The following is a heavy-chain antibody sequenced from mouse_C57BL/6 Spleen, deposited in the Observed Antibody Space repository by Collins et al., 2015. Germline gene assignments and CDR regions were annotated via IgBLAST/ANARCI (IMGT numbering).Heavy chain of an antibody. CDR1: GYTFTSYV. J-gene: IGHJ4*01. Sequence: EVQLQQSGPELVKPGASVKMSCKASGYTFTSYVMHWVKQKPGQGLEWIGYINPYNDGTKYNEKFKGKATLTSDKSSSTAYMELSSLTSEDSAVYYCAREGHDGYYVGAMDYWGQGTSVTVSS. D-gene: IGHD2-3*01. CDR2: INPYNDGT. CDR3: AREGHDGYYVGAMDY. V-gene: IGHV1-14*01.